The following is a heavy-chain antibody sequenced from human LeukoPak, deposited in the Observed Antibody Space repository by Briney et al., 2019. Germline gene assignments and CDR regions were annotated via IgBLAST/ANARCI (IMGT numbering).Heavy chain of an antibody. D-gene: IGHD3-22*01. CDR1: GFTFSGSA. CDR2: IRSKVNSYAT. V-gene: IGHV3-73*01. CDR3: TRHPADSGGCGRVDY. J-gene: IGHJ4*01. Sequence: GGSLRLSCAASGFTFSGSAMHWVRQASGKGLEWVGRIRSKVNSYATAYAASVKGRFTISRDDSKNTAYLQMNSLKTEDTAVYYCTRHPADSGGCGRVDYWAHGILVTVYS.